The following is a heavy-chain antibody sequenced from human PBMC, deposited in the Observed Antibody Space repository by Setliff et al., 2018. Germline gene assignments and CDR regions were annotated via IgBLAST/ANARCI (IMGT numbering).Heavy chain of an antibody. CDR2: RYYTGTT. CDR3: ARHFYPPDFFAH. Sequence: LSLTCSASGVDVIERLYYWSWVRQSPGKGLEWIGTRYYTGTTFYNPSLESRVAVSLDASEKKFSLNLRSVTTADTAVYYCARHFYPPDFFAHWGQGLLVTV. V-gene: IGHV4-39*01. CDR1: GVDVIERLYY. J-gene: IGHJ4*02. D-gene: IGHD3-3*01.